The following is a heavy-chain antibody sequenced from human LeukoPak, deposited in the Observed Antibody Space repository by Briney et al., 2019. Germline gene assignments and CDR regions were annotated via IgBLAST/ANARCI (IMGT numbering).Heavy chain of an antibody. J-gene: IGHJ4*02. CDR1: GDSVSIYY. CDR3: ARGLGLTAVTEHYFDY. V-gene: IGHV4-59*08. D-gene: IGHD4-17*01. CDR2: ISYSGNT. Sequence: SETLSLTCTVSGDSVSIYYWSWIRQPPGKGLEWIGYISYSGNTDYNPSLKSRVTISVDTSKNQFSLKLSSVTAADTAVYYCARGLGLTAVTEHYFDYWGQGTLVRVLS.